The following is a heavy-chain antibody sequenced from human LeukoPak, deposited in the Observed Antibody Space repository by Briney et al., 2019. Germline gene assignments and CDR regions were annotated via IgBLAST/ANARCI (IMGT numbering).Heavy chain of an antibody. D-gene: IGHD2-2*01. CDR1: GFTFSSYS. V-gene: IGHV3-48*01. CDR3: ARAEDCSSTSCYYYYYYYMDV. CDR2: ISSSSSTI. Sequence: GGSLRLSCAASGFTFSSYSMNWVRQAPRKGLEWVSYISSSSSTIYYADSVKGRFTISRDNAKNSLYLQMNSLRAEDTAVYYCARAEDCSSTSCYYYYYYYMDVWGKGTTVTVSS. J-gene: IGHJ6*03.